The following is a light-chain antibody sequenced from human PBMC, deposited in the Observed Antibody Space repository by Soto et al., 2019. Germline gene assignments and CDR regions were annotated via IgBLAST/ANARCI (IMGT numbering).Light chain of an antibody. Sequence: DIQMTQSPSSLSASVGYRVTITCRASQDISNYLAWYQQKPGKVPELLIYTASTLQSGVPSRFSGSGSWTDVTLTISSLQPEDVATDYCQKYTSAPFTFGPGTKVDIK. V-gene: IGKV1-27*01. J-gene: IGKJ3*01. CDR1: QDISNY. CDR3: QKYTSAPFT. CDR2: TAS.